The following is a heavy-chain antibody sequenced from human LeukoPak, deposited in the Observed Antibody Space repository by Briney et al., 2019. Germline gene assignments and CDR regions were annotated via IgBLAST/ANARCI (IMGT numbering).Heavy chain of an antibody. CDR1: RFTFSSHW. CDR2: IKQDGSEK. Sequence: GGSLRLSCAASRFTFSSHWMGWVRQAPGKGLEWVGNIKQDGSEKYYVDSVKGRFTISRDNAKNSLYLQMNSLRAEDTGVYYCARMDLKWFGESFSDYWGQGTLVTVSS. D-gene: IGHD3-10*01. V-gene: IGHV3-7*01. CDR3: ARMDLKWFGESFSDY. J-gene: IGHJ4*02.